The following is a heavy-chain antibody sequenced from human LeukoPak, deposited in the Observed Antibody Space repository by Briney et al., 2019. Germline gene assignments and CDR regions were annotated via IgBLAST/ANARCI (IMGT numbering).Heavy chain of an antibody. J-gene: IGHJ5*02. Sequence: PGGSLRLSCAASGFTFSSYDMNWVRQAPGKGLEWVSYISSSGSTIYYADSVKGRFTISRDNAKNSLYLQMNSLRAEDTAVYYCAREGVDIVVVPAADRWFDPWGQGTLVTVSS. CDR3: AREGVDIVVVPAADRWFDP. D-gene: IGHD2-2*03. V-gene: IGHV3-48*03. CDR2: ISSSGSTI. CDR1: GFTFSSYD.